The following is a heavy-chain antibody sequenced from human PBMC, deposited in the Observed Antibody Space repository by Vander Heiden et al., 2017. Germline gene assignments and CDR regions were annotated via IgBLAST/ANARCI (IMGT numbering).Heavy chain of an antibody. V-gene: IGHV1-46*01. CDR2: INPSDDST. CDR3: VRGYGADGRRFDY. CDR1: GYTFIPCH. Sequence: QVQLVQAGAEVQKPGASGKVSCQASGYTFIPCHIHWLRQAPGQGLEWMGRINPSDDSTKYAEDFQGRVTVTSDTSTSTVYLQLGSLRSEDTAVYYCVRGYGADGRRFDYWGQGALVTASS. D-gene: IGHD4-17*01. J-gene: IGHJ4*02.